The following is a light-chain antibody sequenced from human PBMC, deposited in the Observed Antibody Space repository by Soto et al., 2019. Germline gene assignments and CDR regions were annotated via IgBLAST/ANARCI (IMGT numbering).Light chain of an antibody. V-gene: IGKV3-20*01. CDR3: QQYGISPRT. J-gene: IGKJ1*01. Sequence: EIVLTQSPGTLSLSPGERATLSCRASQSISSSYLAWFQQKPSQAPRLLIYGASTRATGIPDRFTGRGSGTDFSLTISSLDPEDFGVYYCQQYGISPRTFGKGTKVDIK. CDR2: GAS. CDR1: QSISSSY.